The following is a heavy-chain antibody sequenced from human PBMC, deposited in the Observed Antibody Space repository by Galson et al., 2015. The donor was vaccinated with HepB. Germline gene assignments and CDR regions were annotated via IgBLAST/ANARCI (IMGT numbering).Heavy chain of an antibody. CDR1: GYTFSRYG. V-gene: IGHV1-18*01. CDR3: ARDGRLVVGPAAISWFDP. D-gene: IGHD2-2*01. J-gene: IGHJ5*02. Sequence: SVKVSCKASGYTFSRYGINWVRQAPGQGLEWMGWISAYNGTRKYAKKFKGRFPMATDTSTSTAYMELRSLRSDDTAVYYCARDGRLVVGPAAISWFDPWGQGTLVTVSS. CDR2: ISAYNGTR.